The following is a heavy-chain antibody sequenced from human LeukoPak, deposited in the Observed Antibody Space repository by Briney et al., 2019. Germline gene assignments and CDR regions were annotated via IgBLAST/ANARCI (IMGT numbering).Heavy chain of an antibody. CDR1: GFTFSDHY. D-gene: IGHD5-12*01. CDR3: AKDEGGYSGYDSPLDAFDI. Sequence: GGSLRLSCAASGFTFSDHYMDWVRQAPGKGLEWVGRTRNKANSYTTEYAASVKGRFTISRDDSKNSLYLQMNSLQTEDTAVYYCAKDEGGYSGYDSPLDAFDIWGQGTMVTVSS. CDR2: TRNKANSYTT. V-gene: IGHV3-72*01. J-gene: IGHJ3*02.